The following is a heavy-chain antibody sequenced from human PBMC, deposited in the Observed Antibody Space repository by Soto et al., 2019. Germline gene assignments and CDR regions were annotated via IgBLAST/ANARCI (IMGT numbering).Heavy chain of an antibody. CDR1: GGSISGYY. J-gene: IGHJ6*02. CDR3: ARGRGSGWNYYGMDV. Sequence: SETLSLTCTVSGGSISGYYWSWIRQPPGKGLEWIGYMYNTGSTVYNPSFKSRVTISVDTSKNQVSLQLNSVTPEDTAVYFCARGRGSGWNYYGMDVWGQGTTVTVSS. D-gene: IGHD6-19*01. CDR2: MYNTGST. V-gene: IGHV4-59*12.